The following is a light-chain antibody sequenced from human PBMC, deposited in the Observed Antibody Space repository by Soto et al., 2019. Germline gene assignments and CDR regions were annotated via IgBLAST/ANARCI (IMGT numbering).Light chain of an antibody. Sequence: QSALTQPRSVCGSPGQSVTISCTGTSSDVGGYNYVSWYQQHPGKAPKLMIYDVSKWPSGVPDRFSGSKSGNTASLTISGLQAEDEADYYCCSYAGSYTYVFGTGTKVTGL. CDR2: DVS. J-gene: IGLJ1*01. CDR1: SSDVGGYNY. CDR3: CSYAGSYTYV. V-gene: IGLV2-11*01.